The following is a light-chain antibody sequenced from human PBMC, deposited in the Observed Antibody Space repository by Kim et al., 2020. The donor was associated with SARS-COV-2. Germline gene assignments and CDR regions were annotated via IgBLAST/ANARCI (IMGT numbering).Light chain of an antibody. CDR3: SSYTSSSTWV. J-gene: IGLJ3*02. CDR2: DVS. Sequence: GQSSTISCTGPSSDVGGYNYVSSYQQHPGKAPKLMIYDVSNRPSGVSNRFSGSKSGNTASLTISGLQAEDEADYYCSSYTSSSTWVFGGGTQLTVL. V-gene: IGLV2-14*03. CDR1: SSDVGGYNY.